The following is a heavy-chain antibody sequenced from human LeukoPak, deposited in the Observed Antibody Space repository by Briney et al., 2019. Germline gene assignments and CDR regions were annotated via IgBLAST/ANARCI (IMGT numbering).Heavy chain of an antibody. CDR1: GFTFSNFA. J-gene: IGHJ3*02. CDR3: AKSPAVGDAFDI. Sequence: GGSLRLSCAASGFTFSNFAVSWVRQAPGKGLEWVSAISGSGCSTYYADSVKGRFTISRDNSKNTLYLQMNSLRADDTAVYYCAKSPAVGDAFDIWGQGTMVTVSS. V-gene: IGHV3-23*01. CDR2: ISGSGCST. D-gene: IGHD4-23*01.